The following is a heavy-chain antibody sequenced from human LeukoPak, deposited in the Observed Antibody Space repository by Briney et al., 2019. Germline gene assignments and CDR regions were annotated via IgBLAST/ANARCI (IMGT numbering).Heavy chain of an antibody. D-gene: IGHD2-15*01. V-gene: IGHV1-8*01. J-gene: IGHJ4*02. CDR2: MNPNSGNT. CDR3: ARGGYCSGGSCRKGYYVDY. Sequence: ASVKVSCKASGYTFTSYDINWVRQATGQGLEWMGWMNPNSGNTGYAQKFQGRVTMTRNTSISTAYMELSSLRSEDTAVYYCARGGYCSGGSCRKGYYVDYWGQGTLVTVSS. CDR1: GYTFTSYD.